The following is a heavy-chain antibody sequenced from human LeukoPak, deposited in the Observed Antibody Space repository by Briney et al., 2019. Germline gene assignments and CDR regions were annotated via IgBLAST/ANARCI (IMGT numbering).Heavy chain of an antibody. V-gene: IGHV3-23*01. D-gene: IGHD2-21*01. CDR1: GFTFSSYA. CDR3: AKAPATTCRGAYCYPFDY. Sequence: GGSLRLSCAASGFTFSSYAMSWVRQAPGKGLEWVSAISGSGRSTYYADSVKGRFTISRDSSKNTLFLQMNRLRPEDAAVYYCAKAPATTCRGAYCYPFDYWGQGTLVTVSS. J-gene: IGHJ4*02. CDR2: ISGSGRST.